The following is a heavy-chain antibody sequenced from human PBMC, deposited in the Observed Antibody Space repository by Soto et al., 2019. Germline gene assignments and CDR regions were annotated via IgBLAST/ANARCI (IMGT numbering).Heavy chain of an antibody. J-gene: IGHJ5*02. Sequence: ASVNVSCKASGGTFSSYAISWVRQAPGQGLEWMGGIIPIFGTANYAQKFQGRVTITADESTSTAYMELSSLRSEDTAVYYCARDRSGYYPNWFDPWRQGTLVTVSS. CDR1: GGTFSSYA. CDR2: IIPIFGTA. CDR3: ARDRSGYYPNWFDP. D-gene: IGHD3-22*01. V-gene: IGHV1-69*13.